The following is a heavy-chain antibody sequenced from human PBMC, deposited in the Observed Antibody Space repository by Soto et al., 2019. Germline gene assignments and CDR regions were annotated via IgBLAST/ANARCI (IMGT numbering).Heavy chain of an antibody. CDR2: ISRRSSTI. D-gene: IGHD6-13*01. V-gene: IGHV3-48*01. Sequence: EVQLVESGGGLVQPGGSLRLSCVASGFTRSRYSMNWVRQAPGTGQEWVSYISRRSSTIYYADSVKGRFTISRDNAENSLYLQMNSLRAEDTAVYYCARALAVGIPDYWGQGTRVSVSS. J-gene: IGHJ4*02. CDR1: GFTRSRYS. CDR3: ARALAVGIPDY.